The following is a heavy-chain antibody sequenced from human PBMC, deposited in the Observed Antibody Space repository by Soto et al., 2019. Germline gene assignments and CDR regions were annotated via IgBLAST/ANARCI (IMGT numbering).Heavy chain of an antibody. D-gene: IGHD5-12*01. CDR2: ISWNSGSI. V-gene: IGHV3-9*01. J-gene: IGHJ6*02. CDR1: GFTFDDYA. Sequence: PGGSLRLCCAASGFTFDDYAMHWVRQAPGKGLEWVSGISWNSGSIGYADSVKGRFTISRDNAKNSLYLQMNSLRAEDTALYYCAKGLGYVDYYYGMDVWGQGTTVTVS. CDR3: AKGLGYVDYYYGMDV.